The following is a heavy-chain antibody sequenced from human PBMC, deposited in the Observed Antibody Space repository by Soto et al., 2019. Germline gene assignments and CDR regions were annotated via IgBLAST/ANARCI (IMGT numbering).Heavy chain of an antibody. J-gene: IGHJ4*02. D-gene: IGHD3-22*01. Sequence: SETLSLTCTVSGGSVNGGSYYWSWIRQPPGKGLEWIGYIYYSGSTNYNPSLKSRVTISVDTSKNQFSLKLSSVTAADTAVYYCARGKNYYDSSGPGHFDYWGQGTLVTVSS. CDR1: GGSVNGGSYY. CDR3: ARGKNYYDSSGPGHFDY. CDR2: IYYSGST. V-gene: IGHV4-61*01.